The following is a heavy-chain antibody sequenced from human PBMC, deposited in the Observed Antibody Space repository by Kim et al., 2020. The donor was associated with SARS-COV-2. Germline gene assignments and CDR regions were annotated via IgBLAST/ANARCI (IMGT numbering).Heavy chain of an antibody. CDR1: GGSISSGGYY. CDR2: IYYSGST. Sequence: SETLSLTCTVSGGSISSGGYYWSWNRQPPGKGLEWIGYIYYSGSTYYNPSLKSRVTISVDTSKNQFSLKLSSVTAADTAVYYCARDASNWVDPWGQGTLVTVSS. CDR3: ARDASNWVDP. J-gene: IGHJ5*02. V-gene: IGHV4-31*03.